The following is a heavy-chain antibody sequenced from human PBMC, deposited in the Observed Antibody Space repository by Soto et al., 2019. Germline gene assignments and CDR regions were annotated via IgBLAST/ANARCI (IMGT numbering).Heavy chain of an antibody. CDR2: ISGSGGST. Sequence: GGSLRLSCAASGFTFSSYARSWVRQAPGKGLEWVSAISGSGGSTYYADSVKGRFTISRDNSKNTLYLQMNSLRAEDTAVYYCAKDWYYYDSSGYYISPDYCGQGTLVIVSS. V-gene: IGHV3-23*01. D-gene: IGHD3-22*01. J-gene: IGHJ4*02. CDR1: GFTFSSYA. CDR3: AKDWYYYDSSGYYISPDY.